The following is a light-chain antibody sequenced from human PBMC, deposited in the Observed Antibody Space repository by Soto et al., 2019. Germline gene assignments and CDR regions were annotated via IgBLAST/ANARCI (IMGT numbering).Light chain of an antibody. CDR1: SRDISAFNF. CDR3: TSYTLSSSLVV. J-gene: IGLJ3*02. V-gene: IGLV2-14*01. CDR2: EVS. Sequence: QSALTQPASVSGSPGQSITISCSGTSRDISAFNFVSWYQHHPGKVPKLLIYEVSDRPSGISNRFSGSKSGNTASLTISGLQPEDEADYYCTSYTLSSSLVVFGGGTQLTVL.